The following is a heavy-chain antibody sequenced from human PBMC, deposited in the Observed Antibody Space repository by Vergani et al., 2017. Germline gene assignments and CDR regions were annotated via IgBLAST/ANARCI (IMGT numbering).Heavy chain of an antibody. CDR2: IYPGDSDT. V-gene: IGHV5-51*01. D-gene: IGHD3-22*01. CDR1: GYSFTSYW. CDR3: ARRPRGDYDSSGYRRDAFDI. Sequence: EVQLVQSGAEVKKPGESLKISCKGSGYSFTSYWIGWVRQMPGKGLEWMGIIYPGDSDTRYSPSFQGQVTISADKSISTAYLQWSSLKASDTAMYYCARRPRGDYDSSGYRRDAFDIWGQGTMVTVSS. J-gene: IGHJ3*02.